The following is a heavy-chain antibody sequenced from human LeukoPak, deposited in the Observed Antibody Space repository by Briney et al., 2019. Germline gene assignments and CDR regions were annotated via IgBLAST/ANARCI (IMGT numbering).Heavy chain of an antibody. V-gene: IGHV4-59*01. CDR3: ARDTGGYTSSPYYFDY. Sequence: SETLSLTCIVSGGSISTYYWSWIRQPPGKGLEWIGYIFYSGTTDYNPSLKSRVTISVDASKNQFSLKLTSVTAADTAVYYCARDTGGYTSSPYYFDYWGPGTLVTVSS. CDR2: IFYSGTT. J-gene: IGHJ4*02. D-gene: IGHD6-13*01. CDR1: GGSISTYY.